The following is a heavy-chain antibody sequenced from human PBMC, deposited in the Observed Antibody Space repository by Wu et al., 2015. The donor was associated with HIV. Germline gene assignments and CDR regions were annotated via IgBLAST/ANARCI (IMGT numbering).Heavy chain of an antibody. J-gene: IGHJ3*02. CDR3: ASGVPRPWTIVATDAFDS. V-gene: IGHV1-69*12. CDR2: IIPIFGTA. Sequence: QVQLVQSGAEVKKPGSSVKVSCKASGGTFSSYAISWVRQAPGQGLEWMGGIIPIFGTANYAQKFQGRVTITADESTSTAYMELSSLRSEDTAVYYCASGVPRPWTIVATDAFDSLGQGTMVTVSS. CDR1: GGTFSSYA. D-gene: IGHD5-12*01.